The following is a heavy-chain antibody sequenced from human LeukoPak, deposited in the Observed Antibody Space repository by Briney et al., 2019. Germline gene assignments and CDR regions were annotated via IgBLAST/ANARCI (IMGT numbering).Heavy chain of an antibody. CDR3: ARHLSGVTGYTYGRGIDY. D-gene: IGHD5-18*01. CDR2: ISSSGSTI. V-gene: IGHV3-11*04. J-gene: IGHJ4*02. Sequence: GGSLRLSCAASGFTFSDYYMSWIRQAPGKGLEWVSYISSSGSTIYYADSVKGRFTISRDNAKTSLYLQMNSLRAEDTAVYYCARHLSGVTGYTYGRGIDYWGQGTLVTVSS. CDR1: GFTFSDYY.